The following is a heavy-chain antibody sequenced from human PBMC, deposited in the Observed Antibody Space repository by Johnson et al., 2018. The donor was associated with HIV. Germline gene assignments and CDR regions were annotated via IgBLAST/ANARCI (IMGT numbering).Heavy chain of an antibody. CDR1: GFTFSNYG. CDR3: ARGGVIHDAFDI. V-gene: IGHV3-30*03. D-gene: IGHD3-3*01. Sequence: VQLVESGGGVVQPGRSLRLSCAASGFTFSNYGMHWVRQAPGKELEWVAVISFDGSNKYYADFVKGRFTISRDNSKNTLYLQMNSLRAEDTAVYYCARGGVIHDAFDIWGQGTMVTVSS. J-gene: IGHJ3*02. CDR2: ISFDGSNK.